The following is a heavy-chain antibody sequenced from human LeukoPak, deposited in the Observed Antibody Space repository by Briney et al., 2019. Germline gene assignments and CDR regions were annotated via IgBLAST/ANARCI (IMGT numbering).Heavy chain of an antibody. J-gene: IGHJ4*02. CDR2: INHSGST. D-gene: IGHD6-19*01. V-gene: IGHV4-34*01. CDR1: GDSVNNGRSY. CDR3: ARGRKQWLDLRYFDY. Sequence: SETLSLTCSVSGDSVNNGRSYWSWIRQPPGKGLEWIGEINHSGSTNYNPSLKSRVTISVDTSKNQFSLKLSSVTAADTAVYYCARGRKQWLDLRYFDYWGQGTLVTVSS.